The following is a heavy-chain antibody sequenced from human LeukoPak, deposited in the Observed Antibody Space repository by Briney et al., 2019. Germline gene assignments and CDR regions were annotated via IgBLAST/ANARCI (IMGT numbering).Heavy chain of an antibody. D-gene: IGHD2-15*01. CDR1: GYTFTGYY. CDR2: INPNSGGT. CDR3: ARKPISTSYCSGGSCYYYYGMDV. V-gene: IGHV1-2*02. J-gene: IGHJ6*02. Sequence: ASVKVSCKASGYTFTGYYMHWVRHAPGQGLEWMGWINPNSGGTNYAQKFQGRVTMTRDTSISTAYMELSRLRSDDTAVYYCARKPISTSYCSGGSCYYYYGMDVWGQGTTVTVSS.